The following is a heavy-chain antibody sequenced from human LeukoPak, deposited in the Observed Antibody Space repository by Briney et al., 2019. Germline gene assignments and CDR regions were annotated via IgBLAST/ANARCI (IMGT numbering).Heavy chain of an antibody. CDR2: ISSSSSTI. Sequence: GGSLRLSCAASGFTFSSYSMNWFRQAPGKGLEWVSYISSSSSTIYYADSVKGRFTISRDNAQNSFYLQMNSLRAEDTAVYYCARDFCSTTSCRFDYWGQGTPVTVSS. D-gene: IGHD2-2*01. CDR3: ARDFCSTTSCRFDY. CDR1: GFTFSSYS. V-gene: IGHV3-48*01. J-gene: IGHJ4*02.